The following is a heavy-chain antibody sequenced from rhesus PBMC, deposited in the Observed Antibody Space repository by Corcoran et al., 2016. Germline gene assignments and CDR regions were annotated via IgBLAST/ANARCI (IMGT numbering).Heavy chain of an antibody. CDR3: AKGGGSWKFDY. CDR1: GDSFPRIG. D-gene: IGHD6-25*01. CDR2: IDPGDSDT. V-gene: IGHV5S1*01. Sequence: LQRVHSGAEVKRHGECLRSSCNALGDSFPRIGPSRLPRRPGKGLEWMGSIDPGDSDTRYNPSFQVHVTISADKSISTTYLQWSSLKASDTATYYGAKGGGSWKFDYWGQGVLVTVSS. J-gene: IGHJ4*01.